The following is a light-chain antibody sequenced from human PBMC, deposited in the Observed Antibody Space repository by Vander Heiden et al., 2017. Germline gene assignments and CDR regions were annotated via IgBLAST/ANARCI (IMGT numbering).Light chain of an antibody. CDR2: GAS. CDR1: QSVSSSY. V-gene: IGKV3-20*01. Sequence: EIVLTQSPGTLSLSPGERATLSCRASQSVSSSYLAWYQQKPGQAPRLLIYGASSRATGIPDRFSGSGSGTDFTLTISRLDPEDFAVYYCQQYCSSPQTFGGGTKVEIK. CDR3: QQYCSSPQT. J-gene: IGKJ4*01.